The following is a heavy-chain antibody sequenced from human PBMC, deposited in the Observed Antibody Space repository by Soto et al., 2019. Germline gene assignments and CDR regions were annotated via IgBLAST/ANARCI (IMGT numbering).Heavy chain of an antibody. V-gene: IGHV3-53*01. J-gene: IGHJ3*02. CDR1: GFTVTYNY. CDR2: IYRGGDT. CDR3: ARGMYGAGSYYIGDACDR. D-gene: IGHD3-10*01. Sequence: SLSLSCAVYGFTVTYNYMNWVRRAPGKGLKWVSVIYRGGDTFYADSVKGRFTISRDNSKNTLYLQMNSLRAEDTAVYYCARGMYGAGSYYIGDACDRWGQVTMVTVSS.